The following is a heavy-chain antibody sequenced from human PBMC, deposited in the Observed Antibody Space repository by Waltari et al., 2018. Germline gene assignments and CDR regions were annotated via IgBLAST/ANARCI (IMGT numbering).Heavy chain of an antibody. D-gene: IGHD3-16*02. J-gene: IGHJ4*02. CDR1: GFSLMCIL. Sequence: EVQLLESAGGLVQPGGVLRLSCRASGFSLMCILMSWVRQAPGEGLEWVASISGSGATPFYADSVKGRFTIVRDNSKDTFYLQMNSLRVDDSAVYYCAKGSRGYTNYFFDSWGQGTLVSVSS. CDR2: ISGSGATP. CDR3: AKGSRGYTNYFFDS. V-gene: IGHV3-23*01.